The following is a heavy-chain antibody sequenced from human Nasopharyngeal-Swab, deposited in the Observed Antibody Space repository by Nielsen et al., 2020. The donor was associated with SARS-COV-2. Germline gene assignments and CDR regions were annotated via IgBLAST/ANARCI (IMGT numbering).Heavy chain of an antibody. V-gene: IGHV3-30-3*01. CDR2: ISYDGSNK. Sequence: GGSLRLSCAASGFTFSSYAMHWVRQAPGKGLEWVAVISYDGSNKYYADSVKGRFTISRDNSKNTLYLQMNSLRAEDTAVYYCARARIGSKYYFDYWGQGTLVTVSS. D-gene: IGHD2-15*01. J-gene: IGHJ4*02. CDR3: ARARIGSKYYFDY. CDR1: GFTFSSYA.